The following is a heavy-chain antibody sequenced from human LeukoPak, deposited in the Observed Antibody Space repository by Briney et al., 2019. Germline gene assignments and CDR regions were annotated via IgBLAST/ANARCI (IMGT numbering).Heavy chain of an antibody. Sequence: SGGSLRLSCAASGFTFSSYWMHWVRQAPGKGLVWVSRINRDGSSTSYADSVKGRFTISRDNAKNTLYLQMNSLRAEDTAVYYCARGFDSSGRDYWGQGALVTVSS. CDR1: GFTFSSYW. J-gene: IGHJ4*02. D-gene: IGHD3-22*01. V-gene: IGHV3-74*01. CDR3: ARGFDSSGRDY. CDR2: INRDGSST.